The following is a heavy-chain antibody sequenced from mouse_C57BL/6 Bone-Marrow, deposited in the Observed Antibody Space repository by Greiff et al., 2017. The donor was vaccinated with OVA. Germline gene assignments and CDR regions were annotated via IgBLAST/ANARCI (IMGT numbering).Heavy chain of an antibody. V-gene: IGHV14-4*01. D-gene: IGHD2-2*01. CDR2: IDPENGDT. Sequence: EVQLQQSGAELVRPGASVKLSCTASGFNIKDDYMHWVKQRPEQGLEWIGWIDPENGDTEYASKFQGKATITADTSSNTAYLQLSSLTSEDTAVYYCTTAMVTTGGFDYWGQGTTLTVSS. J-gene: IGHJ2*01. CDR1: GFNIKDDY. CDR3: TTAMVTTGGFDY.